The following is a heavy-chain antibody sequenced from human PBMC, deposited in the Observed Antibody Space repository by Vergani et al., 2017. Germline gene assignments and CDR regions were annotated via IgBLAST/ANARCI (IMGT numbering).Heavy chain of an antibody. V-gene: IGHV3-30*02. Sequence: QVQLVESGGGVVQPGGSLRLSCAASGVTFSSYGMHWGRQAPGKGLEWGAFIRYDGSNKYYADSVKGRFTISRDNSKNTLYLQMNSLRAEDTAVYYCCYGSGSYWPGLGMDVWGQGNAVTVSS. D-gene: IGHD3-10*01. CDR1: GVTFSSYG. CDR3: CYGSGSYWPGLGMDV. J-gene: IGHJ6*02. CDR2: IRYDGSNK.